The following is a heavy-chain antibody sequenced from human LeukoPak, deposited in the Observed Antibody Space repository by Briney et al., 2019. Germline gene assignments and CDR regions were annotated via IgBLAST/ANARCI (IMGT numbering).Heavy chain of an antibody. CDR3: ARAQTYGDSRLLLDY. CDR2: INWNGGST. J-gene: IGHJ4*02. CDR1: GFTFGNYG. D-gene: IGHD2-21*02. V-gene: IGHV3-20*04. Sequence: GGSLRLSCAASGFTFGNYGMSWVRQAPGKGLEWVSGINWNGGSTGYADSVEGRFTISRDNAKNSQYLQMNSLRVEDTALYYCARAQTYGDSRLLLDYWGQGTLVTVSS.